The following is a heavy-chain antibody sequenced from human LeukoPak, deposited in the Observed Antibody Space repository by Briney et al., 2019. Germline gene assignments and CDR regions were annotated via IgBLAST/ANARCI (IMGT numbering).Heavy chain of an antibody. Sequence: SETLSLTCTVSGYSISSGYYWGWIRQPPGKGLEWIGSIYHSGSTYYNPSLKSRVTISVDTSKNQFSLKLSSVTAADTAVYYCARDPVRLDAFDIWGQGTMVTVSS. V-gene: IGHV4-38-2*02. CDR1: GYSISSGYY. D-gene: IGHD5/OR15-5a*01. CDR2: IYHSGST. CDR3: ARDPVRLDAFDI. J-gene: IGHJ3*02.